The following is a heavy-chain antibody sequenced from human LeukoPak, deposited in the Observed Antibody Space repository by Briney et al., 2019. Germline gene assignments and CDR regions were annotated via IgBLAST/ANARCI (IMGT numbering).Heavy chain of an antibody. CDR2: ITNGGSTI. CDR3: ARSKGLTGGGVDV. J-gene: IGHJ6*02. D-gene: IGHD3-9*01. Sequence: PGGSLRLSCAASGFTLSDYNMNWVRQAPGKGLEWVSYITNGGSTIHHADSVKGRFTISRDNAKKTLYLQMNSLRAEDTAVHYSARSKGLTGGGVDVWGQGTTDTVSS. CDR1: GFTLSDYN. V-gene: IGHV3-11*01.